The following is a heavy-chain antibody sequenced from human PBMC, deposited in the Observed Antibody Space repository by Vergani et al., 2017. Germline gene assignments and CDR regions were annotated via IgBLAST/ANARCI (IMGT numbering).Heavy chain of an antibody. CDR3: ARDRPDDYSNYGLYYYMDV. J-gene: IGHJ6*03. CDR1: GGTFSSYT. Sequence: QVQLVQSGAEVKKPGSSVKVSCKASGGTFSSYTISWVRQAPGQGLEWMGRIIPILGIANYAQKFQGRVTITADESTSTAYMELSSLRSEDTAVYYCARDRPDDYSNYGLYYYMDVWGKGTTVTVSS. V-gene: IGHV1-69*08. CDR2: IIPILGIA. D-gene: IGHD4-11*01.